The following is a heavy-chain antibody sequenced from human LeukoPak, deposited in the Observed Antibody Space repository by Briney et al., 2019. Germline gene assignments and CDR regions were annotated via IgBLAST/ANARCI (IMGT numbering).Heavy chain of an antibody. CDR2: ISWNSGSI. J-gene: IGHJ3*02. CDR3: AKDTGQWLVGAFDI. CDR1: GFTFDDYA. Sequence: GGSLRLSCAASGFTFDDYAMHWVRQAPGKGLEWVSGISWNSGSIGYADSVKGRFTISRDNAKNSLYLQMNSLRAEDMALYYCAKDTGQWLVGAFDIWGQGTMVTVSS. D-gene: IGHD6-19*01. V-gene: IGHV3-9*03.